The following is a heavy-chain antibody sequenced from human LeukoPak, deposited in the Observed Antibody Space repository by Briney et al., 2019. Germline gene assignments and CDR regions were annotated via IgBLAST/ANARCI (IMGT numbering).Heavy chain of an antibody. CDR1: GFTFSSYW. CDR3: ARGPYHYYMDV. CDR2: IKQDGSEK. Sequence: GGSLRLSCAASGFTFSSYWMNWVRQAPGKGLEWVANIKQDGSEKNYVDSVKGRFTISRDNAKNSLYLQMNSLRAEDTTVYYCARGPYHYYMDVWVKGTTVTVSS. V-gene: IGHV3-7*01. J-gene: IGHJ6*03.